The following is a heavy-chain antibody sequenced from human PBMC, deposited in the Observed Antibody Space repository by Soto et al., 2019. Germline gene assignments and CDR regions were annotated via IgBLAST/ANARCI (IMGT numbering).Heavy chain of an antibody. D-gene: IGHD3-10*01. Sequence: EVLLLESGGGLVQPGGSLKLSCEASGFVFKDSSIHWVRQASGKGLESVGRIRDRAYNYATAYAALVKGRFTISRDDANNKAYLQMDGLKTEDTAIYYCTGLISAGQDYWGQGTLVTVSS. CDR3: TGLISAGQDY. V-gene: IGHV3-73*01. CDR1: GFVFKDSS. CDR2: IRDRAYNYAT. J-gene: IGHJ4*02.